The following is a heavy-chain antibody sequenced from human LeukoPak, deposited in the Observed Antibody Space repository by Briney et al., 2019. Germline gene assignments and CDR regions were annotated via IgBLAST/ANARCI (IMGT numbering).Heavy chain of an antibody. V-gene: IGHV3-53*05. CDR2: IHSVGNT. Sequence: GGSLRLSCAASGFTVSSNYMNWVRQAPGKGLEWVSIIHSVGNTYYADSVKGRFTISKDTSNNTLSLQMNSLGGDDTGVYYCARAYCSTTTCLDSWGQGTLVTVSS. CDR1: GFTVSSNY. CDR3: ARAYCSTTTCLDS. D-gene: IGHD2-2*01. J-gene: IGHJ4*02.